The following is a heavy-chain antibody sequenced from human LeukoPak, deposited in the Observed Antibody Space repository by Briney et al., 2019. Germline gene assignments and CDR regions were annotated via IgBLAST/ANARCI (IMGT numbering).Heavy chain of an antibody. Sequence: SETLSLTCTVSGGSISSYYWSWVRQPPGKGLEWIGYIYYSGSTNCNPSLKSRVTISVDTSKNQFSLKLSSVTAADTAVYYCARAKRYYGSGSYWLYGMDVWGQGTTVTVSS. J-gene: IGHJ6*02. CDR1: GGSISSYY. CDR3: ARAKRYYGSGSYWLYGMDV. V-gene: IGHV4-59*01. CDR2: IYYSGST. D-gene: IGHD3-10*01.